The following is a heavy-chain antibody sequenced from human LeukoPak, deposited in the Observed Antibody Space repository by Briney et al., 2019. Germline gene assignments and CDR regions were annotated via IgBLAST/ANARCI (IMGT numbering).Heavy chain of an antibody. CDR3: ARHSSEQWSYYFDY. V-gene: IGHV4-39*01. J-gene: IGHJ4*02. CDR2: IYYSGST. Sequence: SETLSLTCTVSGGSISSSSYYWGWIRQPPGKGLEWIGSIYYSGSTYYNPSLKSRVTISVDTSKNQFSLKLSSVTAADTAVYYCARHSSEQWSYYFDYWGQGTLVTVSS. CDR1: GGSISSSSYY. D-gene: IGHD2-15*01.